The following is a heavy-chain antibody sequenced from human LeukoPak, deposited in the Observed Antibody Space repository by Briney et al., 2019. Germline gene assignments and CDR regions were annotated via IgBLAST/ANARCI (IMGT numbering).Heavy chain of an antibody. CDR1: GFSFTDYG. Sequence: GGSLRLSCAASGFSFTDYGMHWVRQSPGKGLEWVAFIRFDGSNKYYADSVKGRFTISRDNSKNSLYLQMNSLRAEDTAVYYCARAGILYYYDSSGYYYGFDYWGQGTLVTVSS. J-gene: IGHJ4*02. V-gene: IGHV3-30*02. D-gene: IGHD3-22*01. CDR3: ARAGILYYYDSSGYYYGFDY. CDR2: IRFDGSNK.